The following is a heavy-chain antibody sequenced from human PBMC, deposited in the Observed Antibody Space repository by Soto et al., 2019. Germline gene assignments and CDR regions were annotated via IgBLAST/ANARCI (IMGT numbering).Heavy chain of an antibody. J-gene: IGHJ3*02. D-gene: IGHD1-26*01. Sequence: SETLSLTCAVYGGSFSGYYWSWIRQPPGKGLEWIGEINHSGSTNYNPSLKSRVTISVDTSKNQFSLKLSSVTAADTAVYYCARGIVNFAFDIWGQGTMVTVS. CDR2: INHSGST. CDR3: ARGIVNFAFDI. CDR1: GGSFSGYY. V-gene: IGHV4-34*01.